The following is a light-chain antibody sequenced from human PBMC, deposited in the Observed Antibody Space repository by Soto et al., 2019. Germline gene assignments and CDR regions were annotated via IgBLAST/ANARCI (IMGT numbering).Light chain of an antibody. CDR3: QQYSTSPWT. J-gene: IGKJ1*01. V-gene: IGKV1-5*03. CDR2: MAS. Sequence: DIQMTQSPSTLSASVGDRVTITCRASQSISMWLAWYQQKPGKAPELLIYMASNLKTGVPSRFSGSGPGTEFTLTISGLQPDDFATFYCQQYSTSPWTFGHGTKVDIK. CDR1: QSISMW.